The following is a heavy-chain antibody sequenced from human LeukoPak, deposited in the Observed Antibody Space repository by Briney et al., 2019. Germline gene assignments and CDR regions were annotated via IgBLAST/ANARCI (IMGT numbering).Heavy chain of an antibody. V-gene: IGHV4-59*08. Sequence: KTSETLSLTCTVSGGSISSYYWNWIRQPPGKGLEWIANIHYSGSTNYDPSLRGRVTISVDTSNNQFSLKLSSVTAADTAVYYCARQRFGGYYDSGVYYFDFWGQGALVTVSS. CDR1: GGSISSYY. D-gene: IGHD3-9*01. J-gene: IGHJ4*02. CDR2: IHYSGST. CDR3: ARQRFGGYYDSGVYYFDF.